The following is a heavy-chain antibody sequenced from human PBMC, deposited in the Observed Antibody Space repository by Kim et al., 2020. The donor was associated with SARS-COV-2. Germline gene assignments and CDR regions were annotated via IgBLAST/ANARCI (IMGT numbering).Heavy chain of an antibody. CDR2: IKSNSDGGTT. CDR1: GFTFSNAW. CDR3: TTSSSGCPGY. D-gene: IGHD3-10*01. Sequence: GGSLRLSCVVSGFTFSNAWMSWVRQAPGKGLEWVGRIKSNSDGGTTDYAAPVKGRFTISRDDSKNTLYLQMNSLKTEDTAVYYCTTSSSGCPGYWGQGT. J-gene: IGHJ4*02. V-gene: IGHV3-15*01.